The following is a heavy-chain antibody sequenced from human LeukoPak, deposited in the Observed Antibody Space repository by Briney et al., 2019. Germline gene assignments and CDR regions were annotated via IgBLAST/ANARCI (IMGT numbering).Heavy chain of an antibody. D-gene: IGHD2-2*01. CDR3: AKVGYCSSTSCYPFDY. J-gene: IGHJ4*02. CDR2: ISGSGGST. V-gene: IGHV3-23*01. CDR1: GFTFSSYG. Sequence: GGSLRLSCAASGFTFSSYGMSWVRQAPGKGLEWVSAISGSGGSTYYADSVKGRFTISRDNSKNTLYLQMNSLRAEDTAVYYCAKVGYCSSTSCYPFDYWGQGTLVTVSS.